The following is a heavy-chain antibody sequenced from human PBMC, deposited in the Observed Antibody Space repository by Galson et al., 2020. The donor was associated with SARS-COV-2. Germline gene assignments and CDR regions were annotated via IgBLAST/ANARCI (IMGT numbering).Heavy chain of an antibody. D-gene: IGHD6-13*01. CDR2: FDPEDGET. J-gene: IGHJ5*02. CDR1: GYTITELS. CDR3: ATAPAAAPVDWFDP. Sequence: ASVKVSCKVSGYTITELSMHWVRQAPGKGLEWMGGFDPEDGETIYAQKFQGRVTMTEDTSTDTAYMELSSLRSEDTAVYYCATAPAAAPVDWFDPWGHGTLVTVSS. V-gene: IGHV1-24*01.